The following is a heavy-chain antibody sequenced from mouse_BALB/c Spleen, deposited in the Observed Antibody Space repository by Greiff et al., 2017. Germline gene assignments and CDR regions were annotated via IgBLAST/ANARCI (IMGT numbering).Heavy chain of an antibody. V-gene: IGHV14-4*02. J-gene: IGHJ2*01. CDR2: IDPENGDT. CDR1: GFNIKDYY. D-gene: IGHD2-4*01. Sequence: VQLKESGAELVRSGASVKLSCTASGFNIKDYYMHWVKQRPEQGLEWIGWIDPENGDTEYAPKFQGKATMTADTSSNTAYLQLSSLTSEDTAVYYCARGRLPFDYWGQGTTLTVSS. CDR3: ARGRLPFDY.